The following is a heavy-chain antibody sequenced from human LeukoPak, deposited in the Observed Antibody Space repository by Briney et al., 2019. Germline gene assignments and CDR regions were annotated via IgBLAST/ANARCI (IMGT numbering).Heavy chain of an antibody. CDR2: INLNSGGT. CDR1: GYTFIGYY. Sequence: ASVKVSCKASGYTFIGYYMRWVRQAPGQGLEWMGWINLNSGGTKYAQKFQGRVTMTRDTSITTAYMELSRLRSDDTAVYYCARDSAAAGGLSFDYWGQGTLATVSS. D-gene: IGHD6-13*01. J-gene: IGHJ4*02. CDR3: ARDSAAAGGLSFDY. V-gene: IGHV1-2*02.